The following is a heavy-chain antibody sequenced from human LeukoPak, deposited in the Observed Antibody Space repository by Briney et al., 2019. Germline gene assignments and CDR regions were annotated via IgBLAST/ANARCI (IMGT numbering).Heavy chain of an antibody. J-gene: IGHJ3*02. CDR3: AREGVGIDAFDI. V-gene: IGHV3-11*04. D-gene: IGHD1-26*01. Sequence: PGGSLSLSCAASGLTFSDEYMSWIRQAPGKGLEWVSYISNTGDFIAYADSVKGRFTMSRDNSKNTLYLQMGSLRAEDMAVYYCAREGVGIDAFDIWGQGTMVTVSS. CDR1: GLTFSDEY. CDR2: ISNTGDFI.